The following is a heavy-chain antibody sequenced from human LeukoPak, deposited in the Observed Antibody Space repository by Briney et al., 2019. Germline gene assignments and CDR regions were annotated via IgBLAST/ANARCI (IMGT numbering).Heavy chain of an antibody. J-gene: IGHJ4*02. CDR3: ARADGTGGPYDY. CDR2: IYSGGST. Sequence: GGSLRLSCAVSGFTVSSNYISWVRQAPGKELEWVAVIYSGGSTYHADSVKGRFTISRDYSKNTLFLQMNSLRAEDTAIYYCARADGTGGPYDYWGQGTLVTVSS. V-gene: IGHV3-53*01. D-gene: IGHD3/OR15-3a*01. CDR1: GFTVSSNY.